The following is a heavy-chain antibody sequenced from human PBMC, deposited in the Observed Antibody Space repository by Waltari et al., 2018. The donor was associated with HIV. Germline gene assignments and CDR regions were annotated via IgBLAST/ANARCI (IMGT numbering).Heavy chain of an antibody. Sequence: QLQLQESGPGLVKPSETLSLTCTVSGGSISSSSYYWGWIRQPPGKGLEWIGSIYYSWSTYYNPSLKSRVTISVDTAKNQFSLKLSSVTAADTAVYYCARGGGGYCSSTSCSMDVWGQGTTVTVSS. V-gene: IGHV4-39*01. J-gene: IGHJ6*02. CDR3: ARGGGGYCSSTSCSMDV. CDR1: GGSISSSSYY. CDR2: IYYSWST. D-gene: IGHD2-2*01.